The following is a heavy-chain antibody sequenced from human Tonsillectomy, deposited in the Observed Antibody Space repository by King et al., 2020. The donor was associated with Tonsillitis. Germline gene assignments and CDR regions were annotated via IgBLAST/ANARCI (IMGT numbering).Heavy chain of an antibody. CDR1: GGSFSGYY. J-gene: IGHJ4*02. V-gene: IGHV4-34*01. CDR2: INHSGST. D-gene: IGHD5-18*01. Sequence: VQLQQWGAGLLKPSETLSLTCAVYGGSFSGYYWSWIRQPPGKGLEWIGEINHSGSTNYNPALKSRVTISVDTSKNQFSLKLSSVTAADTAVYYCARLTAMADYWGQGTLVTVSS. CDR3: ARLTAMADY.